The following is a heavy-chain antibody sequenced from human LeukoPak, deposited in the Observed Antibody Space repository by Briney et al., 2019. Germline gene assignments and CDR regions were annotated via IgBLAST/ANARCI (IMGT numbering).Heavy chain of an antibody. CDR3: ARDQRSESYYPWGWFDP. CDR2: INSGGNRT. D-gene: IGHD1-26*01. Sequence: GGSLRLSCVASRFAFSNYWMHWVRQAPGKGLVWVSRINSGGNRTNYADSVKGRFTISRDNSKNTLYLQMNSLRPEDTAVYYCARDQRSESYYPWGWFDPWGQGTLVTVSS. V-gene: IGHV3-74*01. J-gene: IGHJ5*02. CDR1: RFAFSNYW.